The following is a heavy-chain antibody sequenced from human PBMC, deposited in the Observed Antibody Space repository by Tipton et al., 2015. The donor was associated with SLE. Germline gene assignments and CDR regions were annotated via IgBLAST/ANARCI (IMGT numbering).Heavy chain of an antibody. Sequence: TLSLTCAVYGGTFSGHYWTWIRQSPGKGLEWIGDIIDSGRTNYNPSLKSRVTISVDTPKSHFFLRLRSVTAADTAVYYCASPGTDGSGSFDPWGQGTPVVVSS. V-gene: IGHV4-34*12. J-gene: IGHJ5*02. CDR2: IIDSGRT. CDR3: ASPGTDGSGSFDP. CDR1: GGTFSGHY. D-gene: IGHD3-10*01.